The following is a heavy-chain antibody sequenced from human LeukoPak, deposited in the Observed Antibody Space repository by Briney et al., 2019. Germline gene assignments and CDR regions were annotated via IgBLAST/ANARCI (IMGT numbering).Heavy chain of an antibody. CDR1: GGSISSYY. D-gene: IGHD3-22*01. CDR2: IYTSGST. J-gene: IGHJ4*02. V-gene: IGHV4-4*07. CDR3: ARSRSYYYDSSGYYRTQYYFDY. Sequence: PSETLSLTCTVSGGSISSYYWSWIRQPAGKGLEWIGRIYTSGSTYYNPSLKSRVTMSVDTSKNQFSLKLSSVTAADTAVYYCARSRSYYYDSSGYYRTQYYFDYWGQGTLVTVSS.